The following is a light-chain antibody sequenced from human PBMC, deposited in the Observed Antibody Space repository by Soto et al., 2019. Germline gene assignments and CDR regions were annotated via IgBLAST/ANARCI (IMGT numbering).Light chain of an antibody. CDR1: SSDVGIYNY. CDR2: AVS. J-gene: IGLJ1*01. V-gene: IGLV2-14*01. Sequence: QSALTQPASVSGSPGQSITISCTGTSSDVGIYNYVSWYQHHPGKAPKLMIYAVSNRPSGISNRFSGSKSGNTASLTTSGLQAEDEADYYCSSYTSSSTLYVFGTGTKV. CDR3: SSYTSSSTLYV.